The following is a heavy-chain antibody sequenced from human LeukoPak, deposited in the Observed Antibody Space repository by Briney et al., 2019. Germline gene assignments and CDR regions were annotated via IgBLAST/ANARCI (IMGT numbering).Heavy chain of an antibody. CDR1: GYTFTSYY. J-gene: IGHJ4*02. CDR3: ARAVAGVGFDY. D-gene: IGHD6-19*01. CDR2: INPSGGST. V-gene: IGHV1-46*01. Sequence: ASVKVSCKASGYTFTSYYMHWVRQAPGQGLEWMGIINPSGGSTSYAQKFQGRVTMTRDTSTSTVYMELGSLRSEDTAVYYCARAVAGVGFDYWGQGTLVTVSS.